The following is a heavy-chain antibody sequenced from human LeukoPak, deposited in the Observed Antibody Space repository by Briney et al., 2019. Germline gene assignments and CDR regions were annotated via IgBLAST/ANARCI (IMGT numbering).Heavy chain of an antibody. CDR3: AREAVVPAYGTTHFDY. Sequence: PGGSLRLSCAASGFTFSSYAMSWVRQAPGKGLEWVSAISGSGGSTYYADSVKGRFTISRDNSKNTLYLQMNSLRAEDTAVYYCAREAVVPAYGTTHFDYWGQGTLVTVSS. J-gene: IGHJ4*02. CDR2: ISGSGGST. D-gene: IGHD2-2*01. V-gene: IGHV3-23*01. CDR1: GFTFSSYA.